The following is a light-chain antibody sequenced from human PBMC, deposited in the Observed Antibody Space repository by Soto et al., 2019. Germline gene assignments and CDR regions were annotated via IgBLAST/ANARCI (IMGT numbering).Light chain of an antibody. CDR1: SADIGSYNL. V-gene: IGLV2-14*02. Sequence: QSALIQPASMSGSPGQSITISCTGTSADIGSYNLVSWYQQHPGKAPKLLIYEDTQRPSGVSDRFSGSKSGNTASLTISGLQPEDEADYYCSSYTGGSTSYVFGTGTKLTVL. J-gene: IGLJ1*01. CDR3: SSYTGGSTSYV. CDR2: EDT.